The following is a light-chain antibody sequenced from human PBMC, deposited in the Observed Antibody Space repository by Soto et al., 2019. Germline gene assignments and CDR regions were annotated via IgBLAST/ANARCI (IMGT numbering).Light chain of an antibody. V-gene: IGLV2-14*01. J-gene: IGLJ1*01. CDR1: SSDVGGYNY. CDR3: SSYTSSITIDYV. CDR2: EVI. Sequence: QSVLTQPASVSGSPGQSITISCTGTSSDVGGYNYVSWYQQHPGKAPKLIIFEVINRPSGVSNRFSGSKSGNTASLTIAGIQAEDEADYYRSSYTSSITIDYVFGTGNKGNVL.